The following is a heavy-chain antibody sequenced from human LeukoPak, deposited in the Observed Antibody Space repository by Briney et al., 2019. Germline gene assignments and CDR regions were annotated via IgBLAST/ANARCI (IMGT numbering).Heavy chain of an antibody. Sequence: GRSLRLSCAASGFTFSSYAMHWVRQAPGKGLEWVAVISYDGSNKYYADSVKGRFTISRDNSKNTLYLQMNSLRAEDTAVYYCAKGTTLWAFDIWGQGTMVTVSS. CDR2: ISYDGSNK. J-gene: IGHJ3*02. CDR1: GFTFSSYA. D-gene: IGHD4-11*01. V-gene: IGHV3-30-3*01. CDR3: AKGTTLWAFDI.